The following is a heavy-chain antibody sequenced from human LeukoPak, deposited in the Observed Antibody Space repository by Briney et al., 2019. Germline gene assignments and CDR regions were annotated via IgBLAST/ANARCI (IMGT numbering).Heavy chain of an antibody. Sequence: GGSLRLSCAASGFTFSSYWMHWVRQAPGKGLVWVSRINSDGSSTSYADSVKGRFTISRDNAKNTLYLQMNSLRAEDTAVYYCAREPLHYYDSSGYDYWGQGTLVTVSS. V-gene: IGHV3-74*01. CDR2: INSDGSST. D-gene: IGHD3-22*01. CDR1: GFTFSSYW. CDR3: AREPLHYYDSSGYDY. J-gene: IGHJ4*02.